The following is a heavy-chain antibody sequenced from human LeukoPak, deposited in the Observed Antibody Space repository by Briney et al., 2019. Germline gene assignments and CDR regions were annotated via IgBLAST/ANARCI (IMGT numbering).Heavy chain of an antibody. CDR2: INYSGST. Sequence: SGTLSLTCIVSGGSLSTYYWSWMRQPPGKGVEWIGYINYSGSTNYNPSLKSRGTISIDASKKRFSCKRISATGEDTTGYYSAGLNGGYWGQGTLVTVSS. V-gene: IGHV4-59*03. J-gene: IGHJ4*02. CDR1: GGSLSTYY. CDR3: AGLNGGY. D-gene: IGHD7-27*01.